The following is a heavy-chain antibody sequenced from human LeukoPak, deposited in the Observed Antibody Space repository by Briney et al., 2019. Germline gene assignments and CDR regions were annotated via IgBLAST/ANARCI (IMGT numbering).Heavy chain of an antibody. J-gene: IGHJ4*02. CDR3: ARDHRYAFDN. D-gene: IGHD5-12*01. CDR2: VGIGSGNT. CDR1: GFTFSDYS. Sequence: PGGSLRLSCAASGFTFSDYSMNWVRQAPGKGLEWISYVGIGSGNTKYADSVKGRFTISGDSAKNSVFLLMNNLRVDDTAVYYCARDHRYAFDNWGQGTLVTVSS. V-gene: IGHV3-48*04.